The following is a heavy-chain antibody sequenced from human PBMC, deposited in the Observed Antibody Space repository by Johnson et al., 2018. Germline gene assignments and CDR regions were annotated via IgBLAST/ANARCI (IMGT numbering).Heavy chain of an antibody. Sequence: QVQLVQSGAEVKKPRSSVKVSCKASGGTFSSYGISWVRQAPGQGLEWMGGFIPIFGAANSGQKFQGRVTLTADESTNTAYMELSSLRSEDTAVYYGATPISAGAEYFQHWGQGTLVTVSS. CDR1: GGTFSSYG. J-gene: IGHJ1*01. V-gene: IGHV1-69*12. CDR2: FIPIFGAA. CDR3: ATPISAGAEYFQH. D-gene: IGHD3-3*01.